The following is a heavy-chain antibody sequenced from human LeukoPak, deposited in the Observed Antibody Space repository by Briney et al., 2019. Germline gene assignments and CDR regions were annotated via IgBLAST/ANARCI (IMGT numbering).Heavy chain of an antibody. Sequence: PSETLSLTCAVYGGSFSGYYWSWIRQPPGKGLEWIGEINHSGSTNYNPSLKSRVTISVDTSKNQFSLKLSSVTAAGTAVYYCARGVVAAGREADPWGQGTLVTVSS. CDR1: GGSFSGYY. V-gene: IGHV4-34*01. CDR3: ARGVVAAGREADP. CDR2: INHSGST. J-gene: IGHJ5*02. D-gene: IGHD2-15*01.